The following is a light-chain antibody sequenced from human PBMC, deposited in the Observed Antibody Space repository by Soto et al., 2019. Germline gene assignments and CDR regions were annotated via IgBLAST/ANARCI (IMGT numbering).Light chain of an antibody. CDR3: QQYSPSPPVT. CDR2: GAS. J-gene: IGKJ5*01. V-gene: IGKV3-20*01. CDR1: QSVSSS. Sequence: IVLTQSPGTLSLSPGERATLSCRASQSVSSSLGWYQQKPGQAPRLIIYGASSRATAIPDRFSGSGYGTHFTLTISRLEPEDFEVYYCQQYSPSPPVTFGLGTRLQS.